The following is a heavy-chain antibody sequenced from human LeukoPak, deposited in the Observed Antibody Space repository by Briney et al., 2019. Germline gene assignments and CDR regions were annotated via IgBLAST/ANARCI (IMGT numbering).Heavy chain of an antibody. CDR2: ISPSGSST. J-gene: IGHJ5*02. CDR1: GFTFRSYT. V-gene: IGHV3-21*01. CDR3: GRDFLGESGAGGP. Sequence: GGSLRLSCTASGFTFRSYTMNWGRETPGEGLECASSISPSGSSTWHADSVKGRFTISRDNAKNSVHLQRTNLRVDDTAVYYCGRDFLGESGAGGPWGQGILVTVSS. D-gene: IGHD3-10*01.